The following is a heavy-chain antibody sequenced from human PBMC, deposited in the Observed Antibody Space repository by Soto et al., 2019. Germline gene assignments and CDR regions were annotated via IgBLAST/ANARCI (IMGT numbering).Heavy chain of an antibody. Sequence: QVQLVQSGAEVKKPGSSVKVSCKASGGTFSSYAISWVRQAPGQGLEWMGGIIPIFGTANYAQKFQGRVTITXXEXTXXAYMELSSLRSEDTAVYYCARDDGYNLNYYYGMDVWGQGTTVTVSS. V-gene: IGHV1-69*05. D-gene: IGHD5-12*01. CDR3: ARDDGYNLNYYYGMDV. CDR1: GGTFSSYA. CDR2: IIPIFGTA. J-gene: IGHJ6*02.